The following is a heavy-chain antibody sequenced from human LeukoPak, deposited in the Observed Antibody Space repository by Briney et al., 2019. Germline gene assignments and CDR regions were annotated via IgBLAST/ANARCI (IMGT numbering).Heavy chain of an antibody. D-gene: IGHD4-11*01. CDR2: TYYSGST. CDR3: ARTNSKKAYYYYYMDV. Sequence: PSETLSLTCTVSGGSISSSSYYWGWIARPPGKGLEGMGGTYYSGSTYYNPSLKSRVTISVDTSKNQFSLKLSSVTAADTAVYYCARTNSKKAYYYYYMDVWGKGTTVTVSS. CDR1: GGSISSSSYY. J-gene: IGHJ6*03. V-gene: IGHV4-39*01.